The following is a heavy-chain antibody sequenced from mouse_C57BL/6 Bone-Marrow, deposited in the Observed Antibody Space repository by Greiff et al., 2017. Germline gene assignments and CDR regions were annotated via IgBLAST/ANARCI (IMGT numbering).Heavy chain of an antibody. J-gene: IGHJ2*01. CDR1: GYSITSDY. D-gene: IGHD1-1*01. CDR3: ARYYYGSSYFDY. V-gene: IGHV3-8*01. CDR2: ISYSGST. Sequence: EVQLQESGPGLAKPSQTLSLTCSVTGYSITSDYWNLIRKFPGNKLEYMGYISYSGSTYYNPSLKSRISITRDTSKNQYYLQLNSVTTEDTATYYCARYYYGSSYFDYWGQGTTLTVSS.